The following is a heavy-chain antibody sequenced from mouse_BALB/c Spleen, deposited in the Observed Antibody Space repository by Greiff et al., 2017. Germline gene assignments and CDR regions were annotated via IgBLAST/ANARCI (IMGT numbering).Heavy chain of an antibody. CDR1: GYTFTNYW. CDR3: ARNPYYAMDY. Sequence: VQLQQSGAELVRPGTSVKISCKASGYTFTNYWLGWVKQRPEQGLEWIGRIDPANGNTKYDPKFQGKATITADTSSNTAYLQLSSLTSEDTAVYYCARNPYYAMDYWGQGTSVTVSS. J-gene: IGHJ4*01. CDR2: IDPANGNT. V-gene: IGHV14-1*02.